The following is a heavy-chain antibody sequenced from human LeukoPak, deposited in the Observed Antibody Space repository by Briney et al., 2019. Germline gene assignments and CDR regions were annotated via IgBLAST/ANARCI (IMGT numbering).Heavy chain of an antibody. CDR2: MNPNSGNT. CDR1: GYTFTSYD. CDR3: VRDRTKYCSSTSCPLDY. J-gene: IGHJ4*02. D-gene: IGHD2-2*01. Sequence: GASVKVSCKASGYTFTSYDINWVRQATGQGLEWMGWMNPNSGNTGYAQKFQGRVTMTRDTSISTAYMELSRLRSDDTAVYYCVRDRTKYCSSTSCPLDYWGQGTLVTVSS. V-gene: IGHV1-8*02.